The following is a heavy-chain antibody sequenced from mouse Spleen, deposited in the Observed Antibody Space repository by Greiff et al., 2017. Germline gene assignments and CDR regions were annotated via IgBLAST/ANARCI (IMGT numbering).Heavy chain of an antibody. V-gene: IGHV1-9*01. J-gene: IGHJ2*01. D-gene: IGHD2-3*01. CDR1: GYIFSMYW. Sequence: VQLQQSGAELMKPGASVKISCKASGYIFSMYWLDWVKQRPGHGLEWIGEILPGSGTTNYNEMFKGKATFTADTSSNTAYMQFSSLTSEDSAVYYCARPTYDGYYVYWGQGTTLTVSS. CDR2: ILPGSGTT. CDR3: ARPTYDGYYVY.